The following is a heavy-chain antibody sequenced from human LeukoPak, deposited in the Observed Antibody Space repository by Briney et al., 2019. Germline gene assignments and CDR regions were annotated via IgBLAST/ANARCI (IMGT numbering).Heavy chain of an antibody. J-gene: IGHJ4*02. Sequence: GGSLRLSCTASGFTINRNAMNWVRPAPGKGLEWVSIISGSGGSTYYADSVKGRFTISRDNSKNTLYLQMNSLRVEDTAVYYCATHTYFDYWGQGTLVTVSS. CDR1: GFTINRNA. CDR3: ATHTYFDY. V-gene: IGHV3-23*01. CDR2: ISGSGGST.